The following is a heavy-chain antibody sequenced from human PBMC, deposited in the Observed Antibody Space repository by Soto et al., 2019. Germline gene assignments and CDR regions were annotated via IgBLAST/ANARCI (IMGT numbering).Heavy chain of an antibody. Sequence: SGGSLRLSCAASGFIFENFGMSWVRQAPGKGLEWISSISGSGFKKYYADSVKGRFTISRDNSKRTVYLELNNLSAEDTAVYHCAKNQGVELVPLATVDWFDPWGQGSVVTVSS. D-gene: IGHD1-26*01. CDR2: ISGSGFKK. CDR1: GFIFENFG. V-gene: IGHV3-23*01. CDR3: AKNQGVELVPLATVDWFDP. J-gene: IGHJ5*02.